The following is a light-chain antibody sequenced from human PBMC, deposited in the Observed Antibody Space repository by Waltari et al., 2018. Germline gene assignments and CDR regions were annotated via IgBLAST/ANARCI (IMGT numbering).Light chain of an antibody. CDR3: SSQTLDGLVL. V-gene: IGLV2-14*03. CDR1: GSAVGASDS. CDR2: DVT. Sequence: QSALTQPASVSGSPGQSITISCSGGGSAVGASDSVAWHQHHPGKAPQVIIYDVTNRPSAVSDRFSASQSANTASLTISRLQPEDEADYYCSSQTLDGLVLFGGGTRLTVL. J-gene: IGLJ2*01.